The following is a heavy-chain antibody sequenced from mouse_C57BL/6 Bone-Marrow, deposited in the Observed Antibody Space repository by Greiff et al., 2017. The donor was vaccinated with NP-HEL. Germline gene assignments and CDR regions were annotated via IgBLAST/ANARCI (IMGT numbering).Heavy chain of an antibody. CDR1: GYTFTDYY. CDR2: IFPGSGST. Sequence: VQLQQSGPELVKPGASVKISCKASGYTFTDYYINWVKQRPGQGLEWIGWIFPGSGSTYYNEKFKGKATLTVDKSSSTAYMLLSSLTSEDSAVYFCARSLRLLLRHYFDYWGQGTTLTVSS. CDR3: ARSLRLLLRHYFDY. V-gene: IGHV1-75*01. J-gene: IGHJ2*01. D-gene: IGHD1-1*01.